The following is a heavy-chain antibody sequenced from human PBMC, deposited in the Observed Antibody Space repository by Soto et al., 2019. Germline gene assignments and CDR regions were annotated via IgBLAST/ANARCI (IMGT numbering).Heavy chain of an antibody. D-gene: IGHD6-19*01. J-gene: IGHJ5*02. CDR3: ARAEYSSGWYDH. Sequence: QVKLVQSGAEVKKPGASVKVSCTASGYTFTSYGISWVRQAPGQGLEWMGWISAYNGNTNYAQTLQGRVTMTTDTSTSTAYRELRSLTSDDTAVYYCARAEYSSGWYDHWGQGTLVTVSS. V-gene: IGHV1-18*01. CDR1: GYTFTSYG. CDR2: ISAYNGNT.